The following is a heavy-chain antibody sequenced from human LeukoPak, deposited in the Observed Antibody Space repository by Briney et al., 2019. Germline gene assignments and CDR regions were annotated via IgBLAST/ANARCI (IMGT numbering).Heavy chain of an antibody. Sequence: PGGSLRLSCAASGFTFSSYSMNWVRQAPGKGLEWVSYISSSSSTIYYADSVKGRFTISRDNAKNSPYLQMNSLRDEDTAVYYCARFPHYYDSSGYSFWGQGTLVTVSS. CDR3: ARFPHYYDSSGYSF. D-gene: IGHD3-22*01. CDR2: ISSSSSTI. J-gene: IGHJ4*02. CDR1: GFTFSSYS. V-gene: IGHV3-48*02.